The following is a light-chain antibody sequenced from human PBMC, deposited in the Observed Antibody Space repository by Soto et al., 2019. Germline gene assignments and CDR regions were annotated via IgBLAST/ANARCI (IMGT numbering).Light chain of an antibody. J-gene: IGLJ3*02. Sequence: QSVLTQSPSASASLGASVKLTCTLSSGHSSYAIARHQQQPEKGPRYLMKLNSDGSHTKGDGIPDRFSGSSSGAERYLTISSLQSEDEADYYCQTWGTGIRVFGGGTKVTVL. CDR3: QTWGTGIRV. CDR1: SGHSSYA. CDR2: LNSDGSH. V-gene: IGLV4-69*01.